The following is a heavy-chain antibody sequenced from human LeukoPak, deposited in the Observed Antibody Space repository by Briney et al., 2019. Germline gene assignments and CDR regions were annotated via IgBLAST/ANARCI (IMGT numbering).Heavy chain of an antibody. D-gene: IGHD2-2*01. CDR2: ISWDGGST. J-gene: IGHJ1*01. Sequence: GGSLRLSCAASGFTFDDYTMHWVRHAPGKGLEWVSLISWDGGSTYYADSVKGRFTISRDNSKNSLYLQMNSLRTEDTALYYCAKAGGYGPAGMFYFQHWGQGTLVTVSS. CDR1: GFTFDDYT. V-gene: IGHV3-43*01. CDR3: AKAGGYGPAGMFYFQH.